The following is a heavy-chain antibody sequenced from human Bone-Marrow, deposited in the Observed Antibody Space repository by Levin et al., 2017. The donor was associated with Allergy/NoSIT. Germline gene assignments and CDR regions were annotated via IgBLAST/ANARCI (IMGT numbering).Heavy chain of an antibody. V-gene: IGHV4-59*01. CDR2: ISDSGSI. J-gene: IGHJ5*02. D-gene: IGHD3-10*01. CDR1: GASINNNY. CDR3: ARGHYRVWFDP. Sequence: ASETLSLTCTISGASINNNYWSWIRQPPGKGLEWLGYISDSGSIHYRPSLKSRVTISLDTSRTQVSLRLISVTAADTAVYYCARGHYRVWFDPWGQGTLVTVSS.